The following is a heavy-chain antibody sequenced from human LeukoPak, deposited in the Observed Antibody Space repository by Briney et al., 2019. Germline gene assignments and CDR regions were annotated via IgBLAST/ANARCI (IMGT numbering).Heavy chain of an antibody. CDR3: AKEVVVVITIPTEAGFEY. D-gene: IGHD3-22*01. CDR2: ISDSGGST. V-gene: IGHV3-23*01. J-gene: IGHJ4*02. Sequence: GGSLRLSCAASRFTFSSYAMSWVRQAPGKGLEWVSAISDSGGSTYYADSVKGRFTISRDNSKNTLYLQMNILRAEDTAVYYCAKEVVVVITIPTEAGFEYWGQGTLVTVSS. CDR1: RFTFSSYA.